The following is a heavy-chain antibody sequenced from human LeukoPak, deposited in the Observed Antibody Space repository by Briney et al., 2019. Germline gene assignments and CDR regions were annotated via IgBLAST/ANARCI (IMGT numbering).Heavy chain of an antibody. J-gene: IGHJ4*02. V-gene: IGHV3-30-3*01. CDR3: ARGLPGGFVGFSSSYYPLDH. CDR1: RGAFSRYS. D-gene: IGHD6-13*01. CDR2: ASYDGGNK. Sequence: GGSLRLSCAASRGAFSRYSMHWFRQAPGKGLEWVAVASYDGGNKYYAGSVKGRFIISRDNSKNTLSLQMNSLRLEDTAVYYCARGLPGGFVGFSSSYYPLDHWGQGTLVTVSS.